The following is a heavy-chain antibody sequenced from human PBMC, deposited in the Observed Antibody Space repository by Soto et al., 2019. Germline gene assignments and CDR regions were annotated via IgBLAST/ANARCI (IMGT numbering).Heavy chain of an antibody. V-gene: IGHV4-59*01. CDR3: ARAKYSDFGPPVSV. Sequence: SETLSLSCTVSGGSISSYYWSWIRQPPGKGLEWIGYIYYSGSTNYNPSLKSRVTISVDTSKNQFSLKLSSVTAADTAVYYCARAKYSDFGPPVSVWGQGPTVTAS. CDR2: IYYSGST. D-gene: IGHD3-3*01. J-gene: IGHJ6*02. CDR1: GGSISSYY.